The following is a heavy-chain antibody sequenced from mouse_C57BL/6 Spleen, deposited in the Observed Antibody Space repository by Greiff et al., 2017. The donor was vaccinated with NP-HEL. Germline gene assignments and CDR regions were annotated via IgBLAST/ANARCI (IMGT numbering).Heavy chain of an antibody. CDR2: IYPGSGST. CDR1: GYTFTSYW. CDR3: ARRITTVVATEAMDY. Sequence: QVQLQQPGAELVKPGASVKMSCKASGYTFTSYWITWVKQRPGQGLEWIGDIYPGSGSTNYNEKFKSKATLTVDTSSSTAYMQLSSLTSEDSAVYYCARRITTVVATEAMDYWGQGTSVTVSS. V-gene: IGHV1-55*01. J-gene: IGHJ4*01. D-gene: IGHD1-1*01.